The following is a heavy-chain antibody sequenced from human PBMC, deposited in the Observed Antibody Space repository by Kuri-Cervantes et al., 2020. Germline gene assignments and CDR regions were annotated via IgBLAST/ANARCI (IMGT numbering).Heavy chain of an antibody. CDR2: IIPVFGTT. V-gene: IGHV1-69*06. CDR1: GGIFTSYT. Sequence: PVKVSCKASGGIFTSYTITWVRQTPGQGLQWMGGIIPVFGTTDYAQKFQGRVTMTADKSTSTAYMELSSLRSEDTAVYYCARGSGSYRSDYYYYMDVWGKGTTVTVSS. D-gene: IGHD1-26*01. J-gene: IGHJ6*03. CDR3: ARGSGSYRSDYYYYMDV.